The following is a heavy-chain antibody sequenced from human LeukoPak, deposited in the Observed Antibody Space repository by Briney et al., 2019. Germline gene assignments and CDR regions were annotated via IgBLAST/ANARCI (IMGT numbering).Heavy chain of an antibody. J-gene: IGHJ5*02. CDR2: IIPIFGIA. CDR3: ARDRLGARGWYETNWFDP. D-gene: IGHD6-19*01. Sequence: SVKVSCKASGGTFSSYAISWVRQAPGQGLEWMGRIIPIFGIANYAQKFQGRVTITADKSTSTAYMELSSLRSEDTAVYYCARDRLGARGWYETNWFDPWGQGTLVTVSS. CDR1: GGTFSSYA. V-gene: IGHV1-69*04.